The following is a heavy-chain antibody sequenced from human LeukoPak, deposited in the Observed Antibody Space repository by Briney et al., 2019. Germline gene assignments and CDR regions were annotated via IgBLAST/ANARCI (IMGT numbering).Heavy chain of an antibody. J-gene: IGHJ6*03. D-gene: IGHD6-19*01. CDR2: IYYSGST. CDR3: ARTRKAAVADNYYYYMDV. V-gene: IGHV4-59*01. CDR1: GGSISSYY. Sequence: SETLSLTCTVSGGSISSYYWSWIRQPPGKGLEWIGYIYYSGSTNYNPSLKSRVTISVDTSKNQFSLKLSSVTAADTAVYYCARTRKAAVADNYYYYMDVWGKGTTVTISS.